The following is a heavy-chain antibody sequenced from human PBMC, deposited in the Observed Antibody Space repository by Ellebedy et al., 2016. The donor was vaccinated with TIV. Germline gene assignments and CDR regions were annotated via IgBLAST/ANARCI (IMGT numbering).Heavy chain of an antibody. Sequence: PGGSLRLSCAASGFTFDDSAMHWVRQAPGKGLEWVSGISWNSGTIGYADSVKGRFTISRDNAKNSLYLQMNTLRTEDTALYYCAKGSTTVTRGCFDYWGQGTLVTVSP. D-gene: IGHD4-17*01. J-gene: IGHJ4*02. V-gene: IGHV3-9*01. CDR3: AKGSTTVTRGCFDY. CDR1: GFTFDDSA. CDR2: ISWNSGTI.